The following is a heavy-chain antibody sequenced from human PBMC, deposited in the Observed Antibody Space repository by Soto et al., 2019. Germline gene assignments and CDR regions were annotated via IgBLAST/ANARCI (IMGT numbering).Heavy chain of an antibody. CDR1: GYTFTGYY. J-gene: IGHJ4*02. D-gene: IGHD5-12*01. Sequence: RASVKVSCKASGYTFTGYYMHWVRQAPGQGLEWMGWINPNSGGTNYAQKFQGRVTMTRDTSISTAYMELSRLRSDDTAVYYCARDIPSGWMATMHFDYWGQGTLVTVSS. CDR2: INPNSGGT. CDR3: ARDIPSGWMATMHFDY. V-gene: IGHV1-2*02.